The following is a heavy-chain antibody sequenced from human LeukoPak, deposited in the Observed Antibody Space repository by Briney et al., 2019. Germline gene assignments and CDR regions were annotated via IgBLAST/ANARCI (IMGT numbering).Heavy chain of an antibody. D-gene: IGHD3-22*01. V-gene: IGHV4-34*01. CDR3: ARERKYYYDSSGYHVIAFDI. CDR2: INHSGST. J-gene: IGHJ3*02. CDR1: GGSFSGYY. Sequence: SETLSLTCAVYGGSFSGYYWSWIRQPPGKGLEWIGEINHSGSTNYNPSLKSRVTISVDTSKNQFSLQLSSVTAADTAVYYCARERKYYYDSSGYHVIAFDIWGQGTMVTVSS.